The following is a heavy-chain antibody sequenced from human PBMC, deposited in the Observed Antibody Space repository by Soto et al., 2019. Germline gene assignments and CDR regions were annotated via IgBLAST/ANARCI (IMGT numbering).Heavy chain of an antibody. CDR2: IYHSGST. D-gene: IGHD5-18*01. V-gene: IGHV4-4*02. CDR3: ARIQLWFGELTYYYYYGMDV. J-gene: IGHJ6*04. Sequence: QVQLQESGPGLVKPSGTLSLTCAVSGGSISSSNWWSWVRQPPGKGLAWIGEIYHSGSTNHNPSLKRRGTISVDKSKNHFSLKLSSVTAADTAVYYCARIQLWFGELTYYYYYGMDVWGEGTTVTVSS. CDR1: GGSISSSNW.